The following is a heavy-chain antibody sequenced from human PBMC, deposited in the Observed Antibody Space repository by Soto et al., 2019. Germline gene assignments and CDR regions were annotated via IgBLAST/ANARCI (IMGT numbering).Heavy chain of an antibody. J-gene: IGHJ6*03. CDR3: ARDQEPSTLYYDYYYMDV. Sequence: GASVKVSCKASGYTFTSYYIHWVRQAPGQGLEWMGIINPSGGSTSYAQKFKGRVTMTRDRSTSTVYMEVSGLRSEDTAVYYCARDQEPSTLYYDYYYMDVWGKGTTVTVSS. CDR1: GYTFTSYY. V-gene: IGHV1-46*01. CDR2: INPSGGST.